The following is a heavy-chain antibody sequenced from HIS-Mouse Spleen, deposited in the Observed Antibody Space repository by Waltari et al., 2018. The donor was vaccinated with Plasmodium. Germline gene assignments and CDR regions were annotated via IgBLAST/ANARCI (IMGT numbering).Heavy chain of an antibody. J-gene: IGHJ4*02. CDR3: ARDRITGTPYFDY. CDR1: GGSISSSSYS. CDR2: IYYSGST. V-gene: IGHV4-39*07. Sequence: QLQLQASGPGLVKPSETLSLPCPVSGGSISSSSYSWGWIRQPPGKGLEWIGSIYYSGSTYYNPSLKSRVTISVDTSKNHFSLKLSSVTAADTAVYYCARDRITGTPYFDYWGQGTLVTVSS. D-gene: IGHD1-7*01.